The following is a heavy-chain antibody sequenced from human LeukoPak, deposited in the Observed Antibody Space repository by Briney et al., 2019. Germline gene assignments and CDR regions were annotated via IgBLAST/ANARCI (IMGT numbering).Heavy chain of an antibody. CDR2: IYYSGST. D-gene: IGHD4-17*01. CDR3: ARHYGDHEVYYYYYYMDV. CDR1: GGSISSSSYY. V-gene: IGHV4-39*01. J-gene: IGHJ6*03. Sequence: SETLSLTCTVSGGSISSSSYYWGWIRQPPGKGPEWIGSIYYSGSTYYNPSLKSRVTISVDTSKNQFSLKLSSVTAADTAVYYCARHYGDHEVYYYYYYMDVWGKGTTVTVSS.